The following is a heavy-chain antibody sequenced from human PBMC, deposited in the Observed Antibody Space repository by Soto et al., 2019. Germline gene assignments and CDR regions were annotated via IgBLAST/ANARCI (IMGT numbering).Heavy chain of an antibody. J-gene: IGHJ5*02. V-gene: IGHV5-51*01. D-gene: IGHD3-22*01. CDR1: GYSFTNYW. CDR3: GIYYYDSSGYRWFAP. Sequence: PGESLKISCKGSGYSFTNYWIGWVRQMPGKGLEWMGIIYPGDSDTRYSPSFQGQVTILVDKSISTAYLQWSSLKASDTALYYCGIYYYDSSGYRWFAPWAQGTLVTVSS. CDR2: IYPGDSDT.